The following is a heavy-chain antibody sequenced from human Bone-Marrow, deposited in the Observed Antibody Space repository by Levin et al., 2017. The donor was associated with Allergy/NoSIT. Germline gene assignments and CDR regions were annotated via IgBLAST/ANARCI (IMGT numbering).Heavy chain of an antibody. CDR2: ISYDGSNK. D-gene: IGHD6-6*01. V-gene: IGHV3-30-3*01. CDR1: GFTFSSYA. J-gene: IGHJ4*02. Sequence: HAGGSLRLSCAASGFTFSSYAMHWVRQAPGKGLEWVAVISYDGSNKYYADSVKGRFTISRDNSKNTLYLQMNSLRAEDTAVYYCARVKSIAARRVRDYFDYWGQGTLVTVSS. CDR3: ARVKSIAARRVRDYFDY.